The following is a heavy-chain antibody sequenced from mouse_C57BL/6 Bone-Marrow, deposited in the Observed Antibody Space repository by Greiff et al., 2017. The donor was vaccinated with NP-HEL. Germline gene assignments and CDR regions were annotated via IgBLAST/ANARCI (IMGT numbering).Heavy chain of an antibody. CDR3: ARHKNSAYGYDGDYYAMDY. D-gene: IGHD2-2*01. CDR1: GFTFSSYG. Sequence: EVQLMESGGDLVKPGGSLKLSCAASGFTFSSYGMSWVRQTPDKRLEWVATISSGGSYSYYPDSVKGRFTISRDNAKNTLYLQMSSLKSEDTAMYYCARHKNSAYGYDGDYYAMDYWGQGTSVTVSS. V-gene: IGHV5-6*01. CDR2: ISSGGSYS. J-gene: IGHJ4*01.